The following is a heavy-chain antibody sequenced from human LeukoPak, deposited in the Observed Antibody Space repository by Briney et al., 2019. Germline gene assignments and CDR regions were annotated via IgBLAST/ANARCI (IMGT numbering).Heavy chain of an antibody. CDR2: IYCSGST. V-gene: IGHV4-59*01. D-gene: IGHD4-17*01. Sequence: SETLSLTCTVSGGSISSYYWSWIRQPPGKGLEWIGYIYCSGSTNYNPSLKSRVTISVDTSKNQFSLKLSSVTAADTAVYYCARGVPGDGMDVWGQGTTVTVSS. CDR3: ARGVPGDGMDV. J-gene: IGHJ6*02. CDR1: GGSISSYY.